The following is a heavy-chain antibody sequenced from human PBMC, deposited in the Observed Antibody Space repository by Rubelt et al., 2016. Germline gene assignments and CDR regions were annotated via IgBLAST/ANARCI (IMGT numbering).Heavy chain of an antibody. Sequence: QLQLQESGPGLVKPSETLSLTCTVSGGSISSSSYYWGWIRQPPGKGLEWIGSIYHSGSTHYNPSLKSRVTITVDKSKNQFSLKLSSVTAADTAVYYCARDADGIVGAFYWGQGTLVTVSS. CDR1: GGSISSSSYY. V-gene: IGHV4-39*07. J-gene: IGHJ4*02. D-gene: IGHD1-26*01. CDR2: IYHSGST. CDR3: ARDADGIVGAFY.